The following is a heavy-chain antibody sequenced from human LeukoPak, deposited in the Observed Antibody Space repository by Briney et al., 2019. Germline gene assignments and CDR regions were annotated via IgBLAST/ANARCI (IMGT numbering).Heavy chain of an antibody. V-gene: IGHV3-21*01. Sequence: PGGSLRLSCAASRFTFSSYSMNWVRQAPGKGLEWVSSISSSGSYIYYADSVKGRFTISRDNAKNSLYLQMTSLRAEDTAVYYCGRGIAVAGLSDYWGQGTLVTVSS. CDR3: GRGIAVAGLSDY. CDR1: RFTFSSYS. CDR2: ISSSGSYI. J-gene: IGHJ4*02. D-gene: IGHD6-19*01.